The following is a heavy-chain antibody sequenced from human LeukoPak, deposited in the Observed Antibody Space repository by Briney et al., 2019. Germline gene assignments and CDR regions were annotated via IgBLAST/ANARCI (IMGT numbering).Heavy chain of an antibody. D-gene: IGHD3-22*01. CDR1: GGSISSYY. Sequence: SETLSLTCTVSGGSISSYYWSWIRQPAGKGLEWIGRLYTSGSTNYNPSLKSRVTMSGDTSKNQLSLKLRSVTAADTAVYYRARDRDYYDSSGYWTPLDYWGQGTLVTVSS. CDR2: LYTSGST. V-gene: IGHV4-4*07. J-gene: IGHJ4*02. CDR3: ARDRDYYDSSGYWTPLDY.